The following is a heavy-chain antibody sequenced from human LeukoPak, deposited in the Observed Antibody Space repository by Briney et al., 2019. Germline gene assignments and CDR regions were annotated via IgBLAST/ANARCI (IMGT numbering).Heavy chain of an antibody. CDR2: ISAYNGNT. CDR3: ARDRNYGSGSYYSILYYYYGMDV. D-gene: IGHD3-10*01. CDR1: GYTFTSYD. V-gene: IGHV1-18*01. Sequence: GASVKVSCKASGYTFTSYDINWVRQAPGQGLEWMGWISAYNGNTNYAQKLQGRVTMTTDTSTSTAYMELRSLRSDDTAVYYCARDRNYGSGSYYSILYYYYGMDVWGQGTTVTVSS. J-gene: IGHJ6*02.